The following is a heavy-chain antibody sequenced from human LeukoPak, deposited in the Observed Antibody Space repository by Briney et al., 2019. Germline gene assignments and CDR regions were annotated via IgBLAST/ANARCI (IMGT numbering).Heavy chain of an antibody. J-gene: IGHJ4*02. V-gene: IGHV1-2*02. D-gene: IGHD3-22*01. CDR3: ARGFPPRRNYDSSGYYSYYFDH. Sequence: ASVKVSCKASGYTFTGYYMHWVRQAPGQGLEWMGWINPNSGGRNYAQKFQGRVTMTTDTSTSTAYMELRSLRSDDTAVYYCARGFPPRRNYDSSGYYSYYFDHWGQGTLVTVSS. CDR1: GYTFTGYY. CDR2: INPNSGGR.